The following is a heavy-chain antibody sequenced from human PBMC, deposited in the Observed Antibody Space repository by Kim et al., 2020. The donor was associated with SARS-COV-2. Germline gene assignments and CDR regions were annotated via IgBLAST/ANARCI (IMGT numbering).Heavy chain of an antibody. V-gene: IGHV1-69*02. CDR3: ASVDY. J-gene: IGHJ4*02. CDR2: IPILGIA. Sequence: IPILGIANYAQKFQGRVTITADKSTSTAYMELSSLRSEDTAVYYCASVDYWGQGTLVTVSS.